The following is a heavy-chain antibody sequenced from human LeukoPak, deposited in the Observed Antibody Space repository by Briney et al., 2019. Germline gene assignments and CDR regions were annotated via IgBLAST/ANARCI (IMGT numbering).Heavy chain of an antibody. D-gene: IGHD3-3*01. Sequence: PGGSLRLSCAASGYTFTSYAMHWVRQAPGQRLEWMGWINAGNGNTKYSQKFQGRVTITRDTSASTAYMELSSLRSEDTAVYYCARGNYDFWSGYYTYFDYWGQGTLVTVSS. V-gene: IGHV1-3*01. CDR2: INAGNGNT. CDR3: ARGNYDFWSGYYTYFDY. CDR1: GYTFTSYA. J-gene: IGHJ4*02.